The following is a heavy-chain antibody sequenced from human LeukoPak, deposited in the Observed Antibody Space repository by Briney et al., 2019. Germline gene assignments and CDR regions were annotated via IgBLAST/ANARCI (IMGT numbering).Heavy chain of an antibody. Sequence: PSETLSLTCAVYGGSFSGYYWSWIRQPPGKGLEWIGEINHSGSTNYNPSLKSRVTISVDTSKNQFSLKLSSVTAADTAVYYCARGRSYDFWSGYSYWGRGTLVTVSS. CDR1: GGSFSGYY. CDR3: ARGRSYDFWSGYSY. J-gene: IGHJ4*02. D-gene: IGHD3-3*01. V-gene: IGHV4-34*01. CDR2: INHSGST.